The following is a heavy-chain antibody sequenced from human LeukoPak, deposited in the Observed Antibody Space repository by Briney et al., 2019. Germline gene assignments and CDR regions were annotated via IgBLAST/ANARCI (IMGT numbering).Heavy chain of an antibody. CDR2: ISYDGSNK. CDR3: AKSLTSNVADLDY. CDR1: GFTFSSYA. V-gene: IGHV3-30-3*02. Sequence: GGSLRLSCAASGFTFSSYAMHWVRQAPGKGLEWVAVISYDGSNKYYADSVKGRFTISRDNSKNTLYLQMNSLRAEDTALYYCAKSLTSNVADLDYWGQGTLVTVSS. J-gene: IGHJ4*02. D-gene: IGHD4-11*01.